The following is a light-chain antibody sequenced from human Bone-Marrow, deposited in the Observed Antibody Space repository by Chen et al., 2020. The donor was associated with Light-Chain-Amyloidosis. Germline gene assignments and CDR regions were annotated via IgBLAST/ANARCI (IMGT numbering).Light chain of an antibody. CDR1: QSIDNH. CDR2: STT. CDR3: QQSFTSPRT. Sequence: DIQMTQSPLSLSASVGDRVTITCRASQSIDNHLNWYQQKVGKAPKLLIYSTTTWEFGVPSRFAGSGSGTDFTLTISSLQPEDVASYYCQQSFTSPRTFGQGTRVE. V-gene: IGKV1-39*01. J-gene: IGKJ1*01.